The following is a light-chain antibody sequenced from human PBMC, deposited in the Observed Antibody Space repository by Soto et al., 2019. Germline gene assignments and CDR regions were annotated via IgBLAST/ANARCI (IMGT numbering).Light chain of an antibody. CDR1: QHVSSN. CDR2: RAS. J-gene: IGKJ2*01. Sequence: EIVMTQSPATLSVSPGGSATLSCRASQHVSSNFAWYRQKPGQAPTLLIYRASTRATGIPARFSGSGSGTEFPLTISSLQSADFAVYYCQQYNNWPYTFGQGTKLEIK. CDR3: QQYNNWPYT. V-gene: IGKV3-15*01.